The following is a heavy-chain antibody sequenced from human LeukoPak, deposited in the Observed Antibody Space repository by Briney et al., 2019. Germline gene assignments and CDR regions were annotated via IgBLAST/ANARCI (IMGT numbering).Heavy chain of an antibody. D-gene: IGHD3-3*01. CDR1: GFTFSSYS. J-gene: IGHJ4*02. CDR3: ARGEADFWSGYYTGD. V-gene: IGHV3-21*01. CDR2: ISSSSSYI. Sequence: GGSLRLSCAASGFTFSSYSMNWVRQAPGKGLEWVSSISSSSSYIYYADSVKGRFTISRDNAENSLYLQMNSLRAEDTAVYYCARGEADFWSGYYTGDWGQGTLVTVSS.